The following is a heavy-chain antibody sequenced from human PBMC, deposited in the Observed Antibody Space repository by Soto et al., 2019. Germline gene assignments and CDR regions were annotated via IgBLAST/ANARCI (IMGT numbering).Heavy chain of an antibody. Sequence: QVQLVQSGAEVKKPGSSVTVSCKASGGTFGNSAISWVRQAPGQGLEWMGGLIPIFPTPDSAQKFQGRVTITADESTTTDSLELTRLRSEDRAVYYCAREKDRQQFGGTYYYGIDVWGQGTTVTVSS. CDR2: LIPIFPTP. D-gene: IGHD3-16*01. V-gene: IGHV1-69*12. J-gene: IGHJ6*02. CDR1: GGTFGNSA. CDR3: AREKDRQQFGGTYYYGIDV.